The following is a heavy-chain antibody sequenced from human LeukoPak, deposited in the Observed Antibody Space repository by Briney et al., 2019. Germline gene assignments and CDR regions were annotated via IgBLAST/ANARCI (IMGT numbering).Heavy chain of an antibody. CDR2: IYYTGST. CDR1: GVSIKNYY. J-gene: IGHJ4*02. V-gene: IGHV4-59*12. CDR3: AGVLLWFGDPGSFDY. Sequence: PSETLSLTCTVSGVSIKNYYWSWIRQPPGNELEWIGYIYYTGSTNYNPSLKSRVTISVDTSENQFSLKLSSVTAADTAVYYCAGVLLWFGDPGSFDYWGQGTLVTVSS. D-gene: IGHD3-10*01.